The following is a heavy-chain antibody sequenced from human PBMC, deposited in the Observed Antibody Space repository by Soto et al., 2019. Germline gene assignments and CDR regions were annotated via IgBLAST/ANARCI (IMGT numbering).Heavy chain of an antibody. D-gene: IGHD5-12*01. Sequence: GGSLRLSCAASGLTVSNNYMCWVRQPPGKGLEWVSVIHTGGSTYYADSVKGRFTISRDNSKNTLFLQMNSLRAEDTAVYYCARDIYSGYYFFDYWGQGT. CDR1: GLTVSNNY. CDR3: ARDIYSGYYFFDY. V-gene: IGHV3-53*01. J-gene: IGHJ4*02. CDR2: IHTGGST.